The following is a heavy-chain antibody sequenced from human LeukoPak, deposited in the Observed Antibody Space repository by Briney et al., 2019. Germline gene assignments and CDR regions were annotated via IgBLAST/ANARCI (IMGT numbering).Heavy chain of an antibody. D-gene: IGHD3-16*01. V-gene: IGHV4-31*03. Sequence: PSQTLSLTCTVSGGSISSGGYYWVWIRQHPGMGLEWIGYIYYSGSTYYNPSLKSRVTISVDTSKNQFSLKLSSVTAADTAVYYCASLIRSRGDYFDYWGQGTLVTVSS. CDR2: IYYSGST. CDR1: GGSISSGGYY. J-gene: IGHJ4*02. CDR3: ASLIRSRGDYFDY.